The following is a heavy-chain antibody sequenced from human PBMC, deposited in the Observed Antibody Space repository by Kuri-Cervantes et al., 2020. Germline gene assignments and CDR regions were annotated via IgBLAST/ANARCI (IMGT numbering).Heavy chain of an antibody. D-gene: IGHD3-22*01. Sequence: GESLKISCAASGFTFDDFAMHWVRQAPGKGLEWVSVIYSDGSAYYADSVKGRFTISRHNSKNTLYLQMNSLRAEDTAVFYCARVGADSSGYFLGAVDYWGQGTLVTVSS. V-gene: IGHV3-53*04. CDR2: IYSDGSA. J-gene: IGHJ4*02. CDR3: ARVGADSSGYFLGAVDY. CDR1: GFTFDDFA.